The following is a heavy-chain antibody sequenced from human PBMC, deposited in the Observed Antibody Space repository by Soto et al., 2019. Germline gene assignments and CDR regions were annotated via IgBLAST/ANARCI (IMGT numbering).Heavy chain of an antibody. D-gene: IGHD6-19*01. Sequence: QLQLQESGPGLVKPSETLSLTCTVSGGSISSSSYYWGWIRQPPGKGLEWIGSIYYSGSTYYNPSLKRRVTISVATSKNQFSLKLSSVTAADTAVYYCARHRSQMASRQWLVSGSTNWFDPWGQGTLVTVSS. CDR2: IYYSGST. V-gene: IGHV4-39*01. J-gene: IGHJ5*02. CDR3: ARHRSQMASRQWLVSGSTNWFDP. CDR1: GGSISSSSYY.